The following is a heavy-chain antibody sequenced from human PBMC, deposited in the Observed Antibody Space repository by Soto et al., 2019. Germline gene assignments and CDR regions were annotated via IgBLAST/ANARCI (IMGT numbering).Heavy chain of an antibody. Sequence: GGSLRLSCAASGFTFSDYAMSWVRQAPGKGLEWVSAISGSGDSTYYADSVKGRFTISRDNSKNTLYLQMNSLRAEDTAVYYCAKDPHISIAVAPPHDFWGQGTLVTVSS. CDR3: AKDPHISIAVAPPHDF. D-gene: IGHD6-19*01. J-gene: IGHJ4*02. CDR1: GFTFSDYA. V-gene: IGHV3-23*01. CDR2: ISGSGDST.